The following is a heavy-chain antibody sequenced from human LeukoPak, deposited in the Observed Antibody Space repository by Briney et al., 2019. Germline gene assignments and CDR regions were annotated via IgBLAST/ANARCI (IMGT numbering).Heavy chain of an antibody. J-gene: IGHJ4*02. D-gene: IGHD2-2*01. V-gene: IGHV3-23*01. CDR1: GFTFSNYA. Sequence: GGSLRLSCAASGFTFSNYAMSWVRQAPGKGLEWVSAISGSGGSTYYADSVKGRFTISRDKSKNTLYLQMNSLRAEDTAVYYCAKAPFRYCSSTSCYLDYWGQGTLVTVSS. CDR2: ISGSGGST. CDR3: AKAPFRYCSSTSCYLDY.